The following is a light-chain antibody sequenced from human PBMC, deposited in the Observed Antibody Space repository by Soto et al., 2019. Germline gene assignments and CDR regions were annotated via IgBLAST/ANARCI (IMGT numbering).Light chain of an antibody. CDR3: QQYGSSGT. V-gene: IGKV3-20*01. CDR2: GAS. CDR1: QSVSNNY. Sequence: GLSQSPGTLSLSQGERATLSCRASQSVSNNYLAWYQQKPGQAPRLLIYGASNRATGIPDRFSGSGSGTDFTLTISRLEPEDFAVYYCQQYGSSGTLGQGTKADVK. J-gene: IGKJ1*01.